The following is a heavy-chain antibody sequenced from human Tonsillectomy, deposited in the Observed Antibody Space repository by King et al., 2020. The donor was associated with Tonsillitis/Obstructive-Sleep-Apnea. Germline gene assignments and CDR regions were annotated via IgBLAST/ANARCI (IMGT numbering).Heavy chain of an antibody. D-gene: IGHD2-21*02. J-gene: IGHJ4*02. V-gene: IGHV2-5*02. CDR1: GFSLSTSGVG. CDR2: IYWDGDK. CDR3: VHTPVLEGHVTGYFDF. Sequence: ITLKEAGPTMVKPTQTLTLTCTFSGFSLSTSGVGVGWIRQPPGKALGWLALIYWDGDKRYSPSLKSRLTITKDTSKNLVVLTMTNMDPVDTATYYCVHTPVLEGHVTGYFDFWGQGILVTVFS.